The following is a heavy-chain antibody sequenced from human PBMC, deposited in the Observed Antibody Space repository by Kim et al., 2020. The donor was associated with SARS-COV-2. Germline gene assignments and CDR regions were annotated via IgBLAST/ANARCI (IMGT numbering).Heavy chain of an antibody. CDR1: GETFSSYN. D-gene: IGHD3-10*01. V-gene: IGHV1-69*02. CDR2: IIPMVGLP. Sequence: SVKVSCKVFGETFSSYNINWVRQAPGQGLAWMGRIIPMVGLPDYAQKFQGRVTIIADRSTSTVYIDVRGLRSEDTAVYYCARPAGGFGNALDYWGQGTLVTVSS. J-gene: IGHJ4*02. CDR3: ARPAGGFGNALDY.